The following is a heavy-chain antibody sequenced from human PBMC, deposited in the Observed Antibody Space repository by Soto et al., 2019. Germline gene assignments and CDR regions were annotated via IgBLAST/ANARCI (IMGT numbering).Heavy chain of an antibody. CDR1: GGTYSSYA. J-gene: IGHJ5*02. Sequence: AASVKVSCKASGGTYSSYAINWVRQAPGQGLEWMGGIIPIFGTPNYAQKFQGRVTITADESTSTAYMDLSSLRSEDTAVYYCAREGCTTTSCYVSWFDPWGQGTLVTVSS. CDR2: IIPIFGTP. V-gene: IGHV1-69*13. CDR3: AREGCTTTSCYVSWFDP. D-gene: IGHD2-2*01.